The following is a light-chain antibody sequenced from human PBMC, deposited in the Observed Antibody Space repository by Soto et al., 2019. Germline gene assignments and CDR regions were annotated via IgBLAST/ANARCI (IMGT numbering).Light chain of an antibody. CDR2: EVS. CDR3: CSYAGSGTLL. Sequence: QSALTQPASVSGSPGQSITISCIGTSSDVGNYNFVSWYQQHPGKAPKLIICEVSNRPSGISSRFSGSKSGNTASLTISGLRADDEADYYCCSYAGSGTLLFGGGTKLTVL. J-gene: IGLJ2*01. V-gene: IGLV2-23*01. CDR1: SSDVGNYNF.